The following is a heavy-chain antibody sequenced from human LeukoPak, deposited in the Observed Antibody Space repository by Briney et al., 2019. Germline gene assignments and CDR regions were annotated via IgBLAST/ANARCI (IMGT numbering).Heavy chain of an antibody. CDR3: ASYGDSSSWSGYYYGMDV. CDR2: MNPNSGNT. Sequence: GASVKVSCKASGYTFTSYDINWVRQATGQGLEWMGWMNPNSGNTGYAQKFQGRVTMTRNTSISTAYMELSSLRSEDTAVYYCASYGDSSSWSGYYYGMDVWGQGTTVTVSS. D-gene: IGHD6-13*01. CDR1: GYTFTSYD. J-gene: IGHJ6*02. V-gene: IGHV1-8*01.